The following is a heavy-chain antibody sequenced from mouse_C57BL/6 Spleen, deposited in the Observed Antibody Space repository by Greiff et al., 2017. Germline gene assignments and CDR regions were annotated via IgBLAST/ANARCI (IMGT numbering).Heavy chain of an antibody. CDR3: TSLYSNLGY. CDR1: GYTFTDYE. CDR2: IDPETGGT. D-gene: IGHD2-5*01. V-gene: IGHV1-15*01. Sequence: VHLVESGAELVRPGASVTLSCKASGYTFTDYEMHWVKQTPVHGLEWIGAIDPETGGTAYNQKFKGKAILTADKSSSTAYMELRSLTSEDSAVYYCTSLYSNLGYWGQGTTLTVSS. J-gene: IGHJ2*01.